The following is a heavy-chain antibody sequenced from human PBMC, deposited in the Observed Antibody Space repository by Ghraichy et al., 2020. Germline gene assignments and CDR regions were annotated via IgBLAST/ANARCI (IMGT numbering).Heavy chain of an antibody. CDR1: GGSISSSSYY. Sequence: SETLSLTCTVSGGSISSSSYYWGWIRQPPGKGLEWIGSIYYSGSTYYNPSLKSRVTISVDTSKNQFSLKLSSVTAADTAVYYCARSTDWSIFDYWGQGTLVTVSS. J-gene: IGHJ4*02. D-gene: IGHD3-9*01. CDR2: IYYSGST. CDR3: ARSTDWSIFDY. V-gene: IGHV4-39*01.